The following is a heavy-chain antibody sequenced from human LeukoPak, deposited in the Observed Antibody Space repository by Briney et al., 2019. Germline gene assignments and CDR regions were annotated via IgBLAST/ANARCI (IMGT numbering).Heavy chain of an antibody. J-gene: IGHJ3*02. D-gene: IGHD6-13*01. Sequence: GRSLRLSCAASGFTFDDYAMHWVRQAPGKGLEWVSGISWNSGSIGYADSVKGRFTISRDNAKNSLYLQMNSLRAEDMALYYCAKDTGSSSSWFNAFDIWGQGTMVTVSS. V-gene: IGHV3-9*03. CDR1: GFTFDDYA. CDR2: ISWNSGSI. CDR3: AKDTGSSSSWFNAFDI.